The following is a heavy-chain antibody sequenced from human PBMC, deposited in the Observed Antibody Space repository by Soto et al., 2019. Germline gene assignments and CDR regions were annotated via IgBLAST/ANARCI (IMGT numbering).Heavy chain of an antibody. CDR3: AKDIGSPRLAYYYGMDV. Sequence: EVQLVESGGGLVQPGRSLRLSCAASGFTFDDYAMHWVRQAPGKGLEWVSGISWNSGSIGYADSVKGRFTISRDNAKNSLYLQMNSLRAEDTALYYCAKDIGSPRLAYYYGMDVWGQGTTVTVSS. CDR2: ISWNSGSI. J-gene: IGHJ6*02. CDR1: GFTFDDYA. V-gene: IGHV3-9*01. D-gene: IGHD2-15*01.